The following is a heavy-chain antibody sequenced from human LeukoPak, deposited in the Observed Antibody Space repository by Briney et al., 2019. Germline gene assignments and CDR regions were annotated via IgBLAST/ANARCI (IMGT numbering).Heavy chain of an antibody. CDR1: GFTFSAYA. Sequence: SGGSLRLSCSASGFTFSAYAMYWVRQAPGKGLGYVSGISNNGGSSFYADSVKGRFTISRDNSKNTLYLQMNSLRAEDTAVYYCAKARIIAVDEDYFDYWGQGTLVTVSS. CDR2: ISNNGGSS. CDR3: AKARIIAVDEDYFDY. J-gene: IGHJ4*02. D-gene: IGHD6-19*01. V-gene: IGHV3-64*04.